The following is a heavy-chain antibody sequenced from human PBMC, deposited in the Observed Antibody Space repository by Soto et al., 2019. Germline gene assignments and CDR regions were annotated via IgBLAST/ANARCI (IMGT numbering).Heavy chain of an antibody. D-gene: IGHD1-26*01. CDR1: GGSVSSGSYY. CDR3: ARGRPYSGSYYGDY. V-gene: IGHV4-61*01. CDR2: IYYSGST. Sequence: PSETLSLTCTVSGGSVSSGSYYWSWIRQPPGKGLEWIGYIYYSGSTNYNPSLKSRVTISVDTSKNQFSLKLSSVTAADTAVYYCARGRPYSGSYYGDYWGQGTLVTVSS. J-gene: IGHJ4*02.